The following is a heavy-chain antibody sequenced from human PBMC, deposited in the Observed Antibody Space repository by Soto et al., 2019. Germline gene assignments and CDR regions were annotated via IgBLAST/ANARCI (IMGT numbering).Heavy chain of an antibody. V-gene: IGHV1-69*12. CDR3: ASGIQLWLRRINNGYSG. Sequence: QVQLVQSGAEVKKPESSVKVSCKAPGGTFSTYAISWVRQAPGQGLEWMGGIIPMFGTANYAQSFQDRVTSTAEDSTNTVYLELSSLRSEETAVYFCASGIQLWLRRINNGYSGWGQGTLVTVSS. D-gene: IGHD5-18*01. J-gene: IGHJ4*02. CDR1: GGTFSTYA. CDR2: IIPMFGTA.